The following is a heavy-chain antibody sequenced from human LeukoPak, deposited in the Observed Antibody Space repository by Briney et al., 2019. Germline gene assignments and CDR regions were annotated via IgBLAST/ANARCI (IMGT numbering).Heavy chain of an antibody. D-gene: IGHD2-8*01. J-gene: IGHJ4*02. CDR3: SRDHEMVYAIRH. Sequence: GASVKVSCKASGYTFTGYDMHWVRQAPGQGLEWRGRINPNSGGTNYAQKFQGRVTMTRDTSTSTAYMELGRLRADDTAVYYCSRDHEMVYAIRHWGQGTLVTVSS. CDR2: INPNSGGT. V-gene: IGHV1-2*06. CDR1: GYTFTGYD.